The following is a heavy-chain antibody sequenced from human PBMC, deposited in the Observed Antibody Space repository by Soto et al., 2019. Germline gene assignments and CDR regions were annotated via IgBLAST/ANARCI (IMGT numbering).Heavy chain of an antibody. CDR3: VMGYYFDY. V-gene: IGHV3-64D*06. D-gene: IGHD3-16*01. Sequence: PGGSLRLSCSASGFTFNNYAMHWVRQAPGKGLEYVSTVSSDGGTPYYADSVRGRFTISRDNSKNTLYLQMSSLRAEDTAVYYCVMGYYFDYWGQGT. CDR2: VSSDGGTP. J-gene: IGHJ4*02. CDR1: GFTFNNYA.